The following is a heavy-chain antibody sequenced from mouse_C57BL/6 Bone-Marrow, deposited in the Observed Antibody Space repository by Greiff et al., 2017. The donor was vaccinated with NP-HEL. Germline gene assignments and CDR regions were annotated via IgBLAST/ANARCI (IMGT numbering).Heavy chain of an antibody. CDR1: GFSLSTFGMG. Sequence: QVTLKESGPGILQPSPTLSLTCSSSGFSLSTFGMGVGWIRQPPGKGLVWLAHIWWDDDKYYNPALKSRLTTSKDTSTKQAFLQLTIVYTADTATYYCARPFITTIVRYFDYWGQGTTLTVSS. CDR3: ARPFITTIVRYFDY. V-gene: IGHV8-8*01. J-gene: IGHJ2*01. CDR2: IWWDDDK. D-gene: IGHD1-1*01.